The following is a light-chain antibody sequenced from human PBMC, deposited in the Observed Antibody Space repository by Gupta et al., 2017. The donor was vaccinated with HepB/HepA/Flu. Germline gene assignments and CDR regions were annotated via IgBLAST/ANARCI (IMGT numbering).Light chain of an antibody. CDR2: DVS. J-gene: IGLJ1*01. CDR1: SRDVGGYKY. Sequence: QSALTQPRSVSGAPGQSVTISCTGTSRDVGGYKYVSWYQQHPGKAPKLMIYDVSKRPSGVPDRFSGSKSGNTASLTISGLQAEDEADYYCCSYADSYTYVFGTGTEVTVL. CDR3: CSYADSYTYV. V-gene: IGLV2-11*01.